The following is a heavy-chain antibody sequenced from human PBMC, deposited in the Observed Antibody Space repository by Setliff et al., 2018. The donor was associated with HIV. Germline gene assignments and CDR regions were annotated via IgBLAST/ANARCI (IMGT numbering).Heavy chain of an antibody. J-gene: IGHJ5*02. V-gene: IGHV4-39*07. CDR1: GGSINTGSYY. D-gene: IGHD6-19*01. CDR3: ARPRRVRSRAWYWFDI. CDR2: IYQSGSI. Sequence: PSETLSLTCTVSGGSINTGSYYWGWIRQPPGKGLESIGSIYQSGSIYYNPSLQSRVTISVDSSTNQFSLNLFSVTAADTAVYYCARPRRVRSRAWYWFDIWGQGTLVTVSS.